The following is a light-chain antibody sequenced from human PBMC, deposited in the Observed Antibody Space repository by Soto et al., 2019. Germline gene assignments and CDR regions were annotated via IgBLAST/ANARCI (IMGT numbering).Light chain of an antibody. J-gene: IGLJ1*01. CDR2: DVS. CDR3: CSYAGNHYV. CDR1: SSDVGGYNY. V-gene: IGLV2-11*01. Sequence: QSALTQPRSVSGSPRQSVTISCTGTSSDVGGYNYVSWYQQHPGKAPKLMILDVSQRPSGVHDRFSGSKSGNTASLPISGLQAEDEADYYCCSYAGNHYVLGTGSKLTVL.